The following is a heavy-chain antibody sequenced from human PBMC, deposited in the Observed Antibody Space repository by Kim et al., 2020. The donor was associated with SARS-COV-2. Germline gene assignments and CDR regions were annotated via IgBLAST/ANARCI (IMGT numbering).Heavy chain of an antibody. D-gene: IGHD3-9*01. CDR2: SSNSGST. CDR1: GDSVSSGSYY. V-gene: IGHV4-61*01. Sequence: SETLSLTCSVSGDSVSSGSYYWSWIRQPPGKGLEWIGYSSNSGSTDYNPSLKSRVSISLDTSKNQISLRLNFMTAADTAVYYCARDRYGDY. CDR3: ARDRYGDY. J-gene: IGHJ4*01.